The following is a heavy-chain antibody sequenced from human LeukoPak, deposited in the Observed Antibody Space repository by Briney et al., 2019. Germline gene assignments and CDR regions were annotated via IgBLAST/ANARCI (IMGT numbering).Heavy chain of an antibody. J-gene: IGHJ4*02. CDR1: GGTFSSYA. D-gene: IGHD2-15*01. Sequence: ASVKVSCKASGGTFSSYAISWVRQAPGQGLEWMGRIIPIFGTANYAQKFQGRVTITTDESTSTAYMELSSLRSEDTAVYYCARDFEDCSGGSCLYYFDYWGQGTLVIVSS. CDR2: IIPIFGTA. V-gene: IGHV1-69*05. CDR3: ARDFEDCSGGSCLYYFDY.